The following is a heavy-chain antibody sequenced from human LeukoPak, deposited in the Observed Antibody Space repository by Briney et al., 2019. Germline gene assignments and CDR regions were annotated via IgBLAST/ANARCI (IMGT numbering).Heavy chain of an antibody. CDR1: GFTLSSSW. J-gene: IGHJ4*02. D-gene: IGHD3-16*01. Sequence: GGSLRLSCAASGFTLSSSWMHWVRQAPGKGLLRVSRINSDGSSTSYADSVKGRFTISRDNAKNTLYLQMNSLRAEDSAGYYCGIVPPHYVWGSSEGGYWGQGTLVTVSS. CDR3: GIVPPHYVWGSSEGGY. V-gene: IGHV3-74*01. CDR2: INSDGSST.